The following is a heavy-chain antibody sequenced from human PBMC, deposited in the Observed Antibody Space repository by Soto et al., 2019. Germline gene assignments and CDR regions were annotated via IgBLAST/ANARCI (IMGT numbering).Heavy chain of an antibody. CDR3: ARVSGYNFEANYGMDV. J-gene: IGHJ6*02. V-gene: IGHV4-59*01. CDR2: IYYSGST. CDR1: GGSISSYY. Sequence: SETLSLTCTVSGGSISSYYWSWIRQPPGKGLEWIGYIYYSGSTNYNPSLKSRVTISVDTSKNQFSLKLSSVTAADTAVYYCARVSGYNFEANYGMDVWGQGTTVTVSS. D-gene: IGHD5-12*01.